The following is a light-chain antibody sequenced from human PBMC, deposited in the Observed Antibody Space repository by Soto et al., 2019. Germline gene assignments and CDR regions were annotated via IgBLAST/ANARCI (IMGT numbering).Light chain of an antibody. CDR3: QQYGSVPLT. CDR2: GAS. CDR1: QSVSTSY. V-gene: IGKV3-20*01. Sequence: EIVLTQSPGTLSLSPGERATLSCRASQSVSTSYLAWYQQKPGQAPRLLIYGASSRATGIQDRFSGSGSGADFTLTISRLEPEDSAVYYCQQYGSVPLTFGGGTKVEIK. J-gene: IGKJ4*01.